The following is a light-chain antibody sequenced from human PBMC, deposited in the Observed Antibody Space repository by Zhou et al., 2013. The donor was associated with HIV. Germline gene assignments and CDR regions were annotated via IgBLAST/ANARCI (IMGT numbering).Light chain of an antibody. J-gene: IGKJ1*01. CDR2: GAS. CDR1: QSVSSSY. V-gene: IGKV3-20*01. CDR3: QQYGSSPST. Sequence: EIVLTQSPGTLSLSPGERATLSCRASQSVSSSYFAWYHQKPGQAPRLLIYGASSRATGIPDRFSGSGSGTDFTLTISRLEPEDFAVYYCQQYGSSPSTFGRRDQGGIQT.